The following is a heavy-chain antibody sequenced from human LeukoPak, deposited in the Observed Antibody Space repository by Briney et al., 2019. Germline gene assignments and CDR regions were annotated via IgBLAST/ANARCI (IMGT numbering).Heavy chain of an antibody. V-gene: IGHV3-43D*03. Sequence: PGRSLRLSCAASGFTFDDYAMHWVRQAPGKGLEWVSLISWDGGSTYYADSVKGRFTISRDNSKNSLYLQMNSLRAEDTALYYCAKDRAPSYYYDSSGYYGALDYWGQGTLVTVSS. D-gene: IGHD3-22*01. CDR3: AKDRAPSYYYDSSGYYGALDY. CDR1: GFTFDDYA. J-gene: IGHJ4*02. CDR2: ISWDGGST.